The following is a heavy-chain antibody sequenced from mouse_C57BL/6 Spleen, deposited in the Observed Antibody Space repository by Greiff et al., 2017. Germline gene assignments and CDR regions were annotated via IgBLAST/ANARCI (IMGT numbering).Heavy chain of an antibody. J-gene: IGHJ3*01. CDR2: IDPSDSET. CDR1: GYTFTSYW. V-gene: IGHV1-52*01. Sequence: QVQLQQPGAELVRPGSSVKLSCKASGYTFTSYWMHWVKQRPIQGLEWIGNIDPSDSETHYNQKFKDKATLTVDKSSSTAYMQLSSLTSEDSAVYYCARGGTAHARPWFAYWGQGTLVTVSA. CDR3: ARGGTAHARPWFAY. D-gene: IGHD3-2*02.